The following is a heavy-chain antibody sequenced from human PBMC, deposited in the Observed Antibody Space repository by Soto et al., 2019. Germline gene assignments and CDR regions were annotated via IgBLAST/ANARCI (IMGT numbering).Heavy chain of an antibody. V-gene: IGHV3-9*01. CDR3: AKDTGVVPAAALDY. J-gene: IGHJ4*02. CDR1: GFTFDDYA. Sequence: GGSLRLSCAASGFTFDDYAMHWVWQAPGKGLEWVSGISWNSGSIGYADSVKGRFTISRDNAKNSLHLQMNSLRAEDTALYYCAKDTGVVPAAALDYWGQGTLVTVSS. CDR2: ISWNSGSI. D-gene: IGHD2-2*01.